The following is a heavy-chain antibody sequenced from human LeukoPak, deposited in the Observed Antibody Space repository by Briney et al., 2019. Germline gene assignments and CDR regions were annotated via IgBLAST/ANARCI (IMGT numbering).Heavy chain of an antibody. CDR2: ISKDGNNK. Sequence: PGGSLRLSCAASGFTFSSYAMHWVRQAPGKGLECVAVISKDGNNKYYADSVRGRFTISRDNFRNTLYLQMNSLSDEDTAVYFCAKGWRLVDFWGQGTLVTVSS. CDR1: GFTFSSYA. V-gene: IGHV3-30*04. J-gene: IGHJ4*02. CDR3: AKGWRLVDF. D-gene: IGHD6-19*01.